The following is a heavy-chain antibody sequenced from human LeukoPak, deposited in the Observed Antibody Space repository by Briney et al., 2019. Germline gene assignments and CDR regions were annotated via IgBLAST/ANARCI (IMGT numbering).Heavy chain of an antibody. CDR3: ARAPSSSGWPDY. CDR1: GFTFSSYS. J-gene: IGHJ4*02. V-gene: IGHV3-21*01. CDR2: ISSSSSYI. D-gene: IGHD6-19*01. Sequence: PRGSLRLSCAASGFTFSSYSMNWIRQVPVKGLEWVSSISSSSSYIYYADSVKGRFTISRDNAKNSLYLQMNSLRAEDTAVYYCARAPSSSGWPDYWGQGTLATVSS.